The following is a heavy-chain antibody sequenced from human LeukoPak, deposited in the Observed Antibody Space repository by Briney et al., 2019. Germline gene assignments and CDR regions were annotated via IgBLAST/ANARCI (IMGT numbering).Heavy chain of an antibody. J-gene: IGHJ4*02. CDR2: IRSKANSYAT. CDR3: TRLSGPATPHCGDYFDY. V-gene: IGHV3-73*01. D-gene: IGHD4-17*01. Sequence: GGSLRLSCAASGFTFSGSAVHWVRQASGKGLEWVGRIRSKANSYATAYAASVKGRFTISRDDSKNTAYLQMNSLKTEDTAVYYCTRLSGPATPHCGDYFDYWGQGTLVTVSS. CDR1: GFTFSGSA.